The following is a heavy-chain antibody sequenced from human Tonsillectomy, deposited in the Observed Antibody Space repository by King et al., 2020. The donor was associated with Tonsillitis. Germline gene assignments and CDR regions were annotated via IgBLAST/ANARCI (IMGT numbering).Heavy chain of an antibody. D-gene: IGHD5-18*01. CDR2: INPNSGGT. CDR1: GYTFTGYY. CDR3: ARSGYSYSFDY. Sequence: QLVQSGAEVKKPGASVKVSCKASGYTFTGYYMHWVRQAPGQGLEWMGWINPNSGGTNNAQKFQGRVTMTRDTSISTAYMELSRLRSDDTAVYYWARSGYSYSFDYWGQGTLVTVSS. V-gene: IGHV1-2*02. J-gene: IGHJ4*02.